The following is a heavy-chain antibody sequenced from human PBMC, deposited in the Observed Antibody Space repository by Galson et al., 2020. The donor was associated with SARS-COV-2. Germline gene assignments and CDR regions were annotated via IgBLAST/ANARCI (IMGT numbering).Heavy chain of an antibody. CDR3: AWQSLSYYFYAMDV. V-gene: IGHV4-39*01. J-gene: IGHJ6*02. D-gene: IGHD3-16*01. Sequence: ETSETLSLTCTVSGGSISSSSYYWGWIRQPPGKGLAWIGSIYYSGSTYYNPSLKSRVTIAVDMSKTQVSLNLSSVTAADTAVYYCAWQSLSYYFYAMDVWGQGTTVTVSS. CDR2: IYYSGST. CDR1: GGSISSSSYY.